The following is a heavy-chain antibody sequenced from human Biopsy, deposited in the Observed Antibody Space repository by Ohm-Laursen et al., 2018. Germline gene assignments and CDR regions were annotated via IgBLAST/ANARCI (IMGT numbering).Heavy chain of an antibody. CDR1: GGSFSGTY. CDR2: VYYSGTT. V-gene: IGHV4-59*01. Sequence: GTLSLTCAVSGGSFSGTYWSWIRQTPGKGLEWIGDVYYSGTTNYNPSLKSRVTVSIDTSKNQFSLKLTSVTAADTAVYFCTRDVKRYCSGSSCYTGYFGMDVWGQGTTVTVSS. J-gene: IGHJ6*02. CDR3: TRDVKRYCSGSSCYTGYFGMDV. D-gene: IGHD2-2*01.